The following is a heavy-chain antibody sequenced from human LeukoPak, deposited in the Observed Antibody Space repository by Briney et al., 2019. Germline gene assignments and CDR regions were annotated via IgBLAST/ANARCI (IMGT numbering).Heavy chain of an antibody. J-gene: IGHJ6*03. CDR1: GFTLSSYS. V-gene: IGHV3-7*02. Sequence: PGGSLRLSCGASGFTLSSYSMNWVRQAPGKGLEWVANIKQDGSEKYYVDSVKGRFTISRDNAKNSLYLQMNSLRAEDTAVYYCARVYVLDYGDYFTSGWYYMDVWGKGTTVTVSS. CDR3: ARVYVLDYGDYFTSGWYYMDV. D-gene: IGHD4-17*01. CDR2: IKQDGSEK.